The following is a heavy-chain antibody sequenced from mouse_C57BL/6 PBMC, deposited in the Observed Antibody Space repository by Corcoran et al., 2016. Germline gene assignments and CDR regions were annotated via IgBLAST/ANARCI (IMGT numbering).Heavy chain of an antibody. D-gene: IGHD1-1*01. CDR2: INPNNGGT. Sequence: EVQLQQSGPELVKPGASVKISCRASGYTFTDYYMNWVKQSHGKSLEWIGDINPNNGGTSYNQKFKGKGTLTVDKSSSTAYMELRSLTAEDSAVYDCARTTVVADYWGQGTTLTVSS. V-gene: IGHV1-26*01. CDR3: ARTTVVADY. J-gene: IGHJ2*01. CDR1: GYTFTDYY.